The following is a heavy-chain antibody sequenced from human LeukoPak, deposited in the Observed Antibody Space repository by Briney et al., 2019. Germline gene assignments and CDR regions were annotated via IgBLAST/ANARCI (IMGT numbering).Heavy chain of an antibody. D-gene: IGHD3-22*01. V-gene: IGHV1-2*02. J-gene: IGHJ4*02. CDR2: INPNSGGT. CDR1: GYTFTGYY. CDR3: ARGDSSGYSLIDY. Sequence: VASVKVSCKASGYTFTGYYMHWVRQAPGQGLEWMGWINPNSGGTNYAQKFQGRVTMPRDTSISTAYMELSRLRSDDTAVYYCARGDSSGYSLIDYWGQGTLVTVSS.